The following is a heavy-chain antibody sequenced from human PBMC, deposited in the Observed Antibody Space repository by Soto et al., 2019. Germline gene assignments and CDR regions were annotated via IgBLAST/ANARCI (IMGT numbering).Heavy chain of an antibody. CDR2: IHHSGST. V-gene: IGHV4-30-2*01. CDR3: ARALYSSSSGNWFDP. J-gene: IGHJ5*02. Sequence: SETLSLTCAVSGGSISSGGYSWSWIRQPPGKGLEWIGYIHHSGSTYYNPSLKSRVTISVDRSKNQFSLKLSSVTAADTAVYYCARALYSSSSGNWFDPWGQGTLVTVSS. D-gene: IGHD6-6*01. CDR1: GGSISSGGYS.